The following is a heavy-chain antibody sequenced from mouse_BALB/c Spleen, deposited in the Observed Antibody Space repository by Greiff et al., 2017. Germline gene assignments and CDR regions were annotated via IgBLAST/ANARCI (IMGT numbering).Heavy chain of an antibody. CDR3: ARSGNAESWFAY. CDR2: INPGSGGT. Sequence: QVQLKESGAELVRPGTSVKVSCKASGYAFTNYLIEWVKQRPGQGLEWIGVINPGSGGTNYNEKFKGKATLTADKSSSTAYMQLSSLTSDDSAVYFCARSGNAESWFAYWGQGTLVTVSA. D-gene: IGHD4-1*01. J-gene: IGHJ3*01. V-gene: IGHV1-54*01. CDR1: GYAFTNYL.